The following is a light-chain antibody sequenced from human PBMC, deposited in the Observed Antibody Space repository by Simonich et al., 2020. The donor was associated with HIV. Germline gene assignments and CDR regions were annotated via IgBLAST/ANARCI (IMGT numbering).Light chain of an antibody. CDR1: QSVRSSF. CDR2: DAS. CDR3: QQYGSSPKT. Sequence: EIVLTQSPGTLSLSPGERATLSCRASQSVRSSFLAWYQQKPGLAPRLLIYDASSRATGIPDRFSCSGSGTDFTLTISRLEPEDFAMYYCQQYGSSPKTFGQGTRVEIK. J-gene: IGKJ1*01. V-gene: IGKV3D-20*01.